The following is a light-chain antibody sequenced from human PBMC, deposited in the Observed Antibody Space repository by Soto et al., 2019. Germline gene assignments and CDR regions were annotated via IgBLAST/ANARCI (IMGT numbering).Light chain of an antibody. J-gene: IGLJ2*01. CDR3: LSFDSRLSVV. Sequence: QSVLTQPPSVSGAPGHRVTISCTGSSSNIGAGYDVHWYQQLPGRAPKLLIYGNTNRPSGVPDRFSGSKSGTSASLAITGLQAEDEADYYCLSFDSRLSVVFGGGTKLTVL. CDR1: SSNIGAGYD. CDR2: GNT. V-gene: IGLV1-40*01.